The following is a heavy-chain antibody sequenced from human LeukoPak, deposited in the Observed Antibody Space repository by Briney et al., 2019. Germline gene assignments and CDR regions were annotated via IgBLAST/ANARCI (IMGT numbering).Heavy chain of an antibody. CDR3: ARNSGSYPEYYYYYYYMDV. CDR2: IYTSGST. CDR1: GGSISSGSYY. Sequence: SQTLSLTYTVSGGSISSGSYYWSWIRQPAGKGLEWIGRIYTSGSTNYNPSLKSRVTISVDTSKNQFSLKLSSVTAADTAVYYCARNSGSYPEYYYYYYYMDVWGKGTTVTVSS. D-gene: IGHD1-26*01. V-gene: IGHV4-61*02. J-gene: IGHJ6*03.